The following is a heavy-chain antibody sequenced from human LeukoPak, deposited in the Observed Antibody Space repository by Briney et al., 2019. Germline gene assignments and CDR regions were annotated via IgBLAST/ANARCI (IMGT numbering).Heavy chain of an antibody. V-gene: IGHV3-21*01. Sequence: GGSLRLSCAASGFTFNTYSMNWVRQAPGKGLEWVSSISHTSTYIYYADSLKGRFAISRDNAKNSLYLQMNSLRAEDTAVYYCARENHGSFDYWGQGTLVTVSS. D-gene: IGHD3-10*01. CDR3: ARENHGSFDY. J-gene: IGHJ4*02. CDR1: GFTFNTYS. CDR2: ISHTSTYI.